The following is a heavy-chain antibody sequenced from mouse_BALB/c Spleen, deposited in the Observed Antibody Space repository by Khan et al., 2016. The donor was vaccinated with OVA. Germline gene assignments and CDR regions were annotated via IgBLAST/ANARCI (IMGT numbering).Heavy chain of an antibody. Sequence: VQLQESGPGLVKPSQSLSLTCPVTFYSITPDYAWNWIRQFPGNKLEWMGFISYSGNTKSNPSPKTRISLTRHTSKNQFFLQLKSVTTEDTARYYCARVYGGDFDYWGQGTTLTVSS. D-gene: IGHD1-1*01. CDR3: ARVYGGDFDY. CDR1: FYSITPDYA. CDR2: ISYSGNT. V-gene: IGHV3-2*02. J-gene: IGHJ2*01.